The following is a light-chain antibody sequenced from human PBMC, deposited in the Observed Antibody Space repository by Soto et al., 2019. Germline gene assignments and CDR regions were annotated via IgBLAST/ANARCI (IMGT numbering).Light chain of an antibody. CDR1: QPIDRY. CDR2: AAS. V-gene: IGKV1-39*01. CDR3: QQSYNAPFN. J-gene: IGKJ3*01. Sequence: IQMTQSPSSLSASVGDTVTITCRASQPIDRYLNWFQQESGQAPKLLMNAASTLRSGVPSRFSASGSGTDFTLTISSLQPEDYATYYCQQSYNAPFNFGPGTKVDIK.